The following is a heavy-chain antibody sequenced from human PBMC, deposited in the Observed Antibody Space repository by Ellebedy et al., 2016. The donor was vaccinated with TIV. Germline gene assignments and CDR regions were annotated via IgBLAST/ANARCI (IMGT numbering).Heavy chain of an antibody. V-gene: IGHV6-1*01. Sequence: SQTLSLTCAISGDSVSSNTATWNWIRQSPSRGLEWLGRTYYRSKWYNGYAVSVRSRITINPDTSKNQFSLQLDSVTPEDTAVYYCARGPSTSAYLDSWGQGALVIVSS. CDR3: ARGPSTSAYLDS. CDR1: GDSVSSNTAT. CDR2: TYYRSKWYN. J-gene: IGHJ4*02.